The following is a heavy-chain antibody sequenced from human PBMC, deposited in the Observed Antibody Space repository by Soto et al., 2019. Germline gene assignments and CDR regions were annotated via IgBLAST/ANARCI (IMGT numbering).Heavy chain of an antibody. D-gene: IGHD6-19*01. CDR2: IYYSGST. Sequence: SETLSLTCTVSGGSISSYYWSWIRQPPGKGLEWIGYIYYSGSTNYNPSLKSRVTISVDTSKNQFSLKLSSVAAADTAVYYYARRVSSGWWEYFDYWGQGTLVTVSS. CDR1: GGSISSYY. J-gene: IGHJ4*02. CDR3: ARRVSSGWWEYFDY. V-gene: IGHV4-59*08.